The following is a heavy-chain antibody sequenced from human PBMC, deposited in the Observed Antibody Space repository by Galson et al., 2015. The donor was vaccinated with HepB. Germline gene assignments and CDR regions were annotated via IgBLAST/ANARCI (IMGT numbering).Heavy chain of an antibody. J-gene: IGHJ4*02. V-gene: IGHV3-66*02. CDR2: INGGGTT. D-gene: IGHD3-3*01. CDR3: AKLEVGDFRGGSDSFDY. Sequence: SLRLSCAVSGFTVSLNYMSWVRQAPGKGLEWVAAINGGGTTNYADSVKGRFTISRDHFKNTLYLQMNSLRVEDTALYYCAKLEVGDFRGGSDSFDYWGQGILVTASS. CDR1: GFTVSLNY.